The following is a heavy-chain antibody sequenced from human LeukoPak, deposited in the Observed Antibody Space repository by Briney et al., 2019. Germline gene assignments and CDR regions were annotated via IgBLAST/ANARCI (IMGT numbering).Heavy chain of an antibody. CDR2: MNPNSGHT. D-gene: IGHD3-3*01. V-gene: IGHV1-8*03. Sequence: ASVKVSCKASGYTFSSSDINWVRQATGQGLEWMGWMNPNSGHTGYAQKFQGRITFTRNTSISTAYMELSRLRPEDTAVYFCARGVDYALWSDSSYQFYYMDVWGKGATVTVSS. J-gene: IGHJ6*03. CDR3: ARGVDYALWSDSSYQFYYMDV. CDR1: GYTFSSSD.